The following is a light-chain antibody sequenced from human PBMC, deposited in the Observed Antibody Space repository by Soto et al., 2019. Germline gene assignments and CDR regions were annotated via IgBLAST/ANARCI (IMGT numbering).Light chain of an antibody. CDR2: AAS. CDR3: QQLNTYPIT. CDR1: QGISSY. Sequence: QLTQSPSSLSASVGDRVVITCRASQGISSYLAWYQKKPGKAPNLLIYAASTLQSGVPSRFSGSGSGTDFTLTISSLQPEDFATYYCQQLNTYPITFGQGTRLEIK. J-gene: IGKJ5*01. V-gene: IGKV1-9*01.